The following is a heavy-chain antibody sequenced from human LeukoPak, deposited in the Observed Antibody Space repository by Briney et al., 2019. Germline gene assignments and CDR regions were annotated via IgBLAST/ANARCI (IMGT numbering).Heavy chain of an antibody. CDR1: GFTFSSYG. CDR3: ARGRSAYDSSGYYYGN. CDR2: INHSGST. J-gene: IGHJ4*02. V-gene: IGHV4-34*01. Sequence: PGGSLRLSCAASGFTFSSYGMHWVRQAPGKGLEWIGEINHSGSTNYIPSLKSRVTMSVDTSKNQFSLNLSSVTAADTAVYYCARGRSAYDSSGYYYGNWGQGTLVTVSS. D-gene: IGHD3-22*01.